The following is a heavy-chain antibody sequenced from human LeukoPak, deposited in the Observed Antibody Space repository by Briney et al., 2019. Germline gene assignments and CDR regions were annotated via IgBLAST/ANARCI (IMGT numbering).Heavy chain of an antibody. CDR3: ARCGGQRYWKYYYYMDV. D-gene: IGHD2-21*01. J-gene: IGHJ6*03. V-gene: IGHV4-39*01. CDR2: IYYSGST. Sequence: SETLSLTCTVSGGSISSSSYYWGWIRQPPGKGLEWIGSIYYSGSTYYNPSLKSRVTISVDTSKNQFSLKLSSVTAADTAVYYCARCGGQRYWKYYYYMDVWGKGTTVTISS. CDR1: GGSISSSSYY.